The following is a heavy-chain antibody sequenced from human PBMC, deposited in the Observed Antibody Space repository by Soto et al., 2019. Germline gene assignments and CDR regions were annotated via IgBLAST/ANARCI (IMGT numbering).Heavy chain of an antibody. J-gene: IGHJ6*02. CDR3: AKLVGPAARRSSMDV. Sequence: SVKVSCKASGGTFTSYAVSWVRQAPGQGLEWMGVSIPIFGTANYARKFQGRVTITADKSTSTAYMELSSLRSEDTAVYYCAKLVGPAARRSSMDVWGQGTTVRLL. CDR1: GGTFTSYA. V-gene: IGHV1-69*06. CDR2: SIPIFGTA. D-gene: IGHD2-2*01.